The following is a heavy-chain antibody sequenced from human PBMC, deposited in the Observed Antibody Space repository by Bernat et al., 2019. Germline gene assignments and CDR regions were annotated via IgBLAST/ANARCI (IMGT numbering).Heavy chain of an antibody. Sequence: EVQLLESGGGLVQPGGSLRLSCAASGFTFSSYAMSWFRQAPGQGLEWVSAISGSAGSTYYADSVKGRFTISRDNSKNTLYLQMNSLRAEDKAVYYCAKGPDQLPPFDYWGQGTLVTVSS. V-gene: IGHV3-23*01. CDR1: GFTFSSYA. D-gene: IGHD2-2*01. CDR2: ISGSAGST. J-gene: IGHJ4*02. CDR3: AKGPDQLPPFDY.